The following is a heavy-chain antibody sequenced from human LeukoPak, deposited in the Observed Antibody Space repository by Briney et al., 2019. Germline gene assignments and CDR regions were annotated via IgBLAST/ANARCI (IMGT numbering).Heavy chain of an antibody. V-gene: IGHV4-59*08. J-gene: IGHJ4*02. D-gene: IGHD3-22*01. CDR1: GGSISSYY. Sequence: SETLSLTCTVSGGSISSYYLSWIRQPPGKGLEWIGYIYYSGSTNYNPSLKSRVTISVDTSKNQFSLKLSSVTAADTAVYYCARLRDYYDSSGYYYYFDYWGQGTLVTVSS. CDR3: ARLRDYYDSSGYYYYFDY. CDR2: IYYSGST.